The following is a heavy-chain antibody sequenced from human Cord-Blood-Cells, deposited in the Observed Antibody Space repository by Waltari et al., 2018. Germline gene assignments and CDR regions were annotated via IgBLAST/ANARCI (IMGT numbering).Heavy chain of an antibody. J-gene: IGHJ6*02. CDR2: INPNSGGT. V-gene: IGHV1-2*04. Sequence: GAEVKKPGASVKVSCKASGYTFTGYYMHWVRQAPGQGLEWMGWINPNSGGTNYAQKFQGWVTMTRETSISTAYMELSRLRSDDTAVYYCARGHCSGGSCYLPPYYYYGMDVWGQGTTVTVSS. D-gene: IGHD2-15*01. CDR1: GYTFTGYY. CDR3: ARGHCSGGSCYLPPYYYYGMDV.